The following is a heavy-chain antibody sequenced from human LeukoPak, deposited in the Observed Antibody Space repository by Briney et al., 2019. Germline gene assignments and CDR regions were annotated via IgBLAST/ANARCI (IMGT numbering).Heavy chain of an antibody. J-gene: IGHJ4*02. D-gene: IGHD1-26*01. V-gene: IGHV3-30*04. CDR2: ISYDGSNK. CDR3: ARDQHGS. Sequence: GGSLRLSCAASGFTFSSYAMHWVRQAPGKGLEWVAVISYDGSNKYYADSVKGRFTISRDNSKNTLYLQMNSLRAEDTAVYYCARDQHGSCGQGTLVTVSS. CDR1: GFTFSSYA.